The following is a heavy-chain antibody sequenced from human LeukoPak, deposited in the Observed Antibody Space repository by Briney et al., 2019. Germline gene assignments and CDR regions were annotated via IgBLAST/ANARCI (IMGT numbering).Heavy chain of an antibody. CDR2: ISYDGSNK. V-gene: IGHV3-30-3*01. J-gene: IGHJ3*02. Sequence: SGRSLRLSCAASGFTFSSYAMHWVRQAPGKGLEWVAVISYDGSNKYYADSVKGRFTISRDNSKNTLYLQMNSLRAEDTAVYYCARCEGYSGYELPPTYGAAFDIWGQGTMVTVSS. D-gene: IGHD5-12*01. CDR3: ARCEGYSGYELPPTYGAAFDI. CDR1: GFTFSSYA.